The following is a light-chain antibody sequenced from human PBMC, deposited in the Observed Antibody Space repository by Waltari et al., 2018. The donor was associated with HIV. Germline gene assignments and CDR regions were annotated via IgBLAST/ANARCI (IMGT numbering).Light chain of an antibody. Sequence: QSALTQPASVSGSPGQSITISFTGTSIDICYFNVFSWYQHPPDKAPKVLISEVTIRSSGVSNRFSGSKSGNTASLTISGLRAEDEAVYHCSSYSGTNTFLFGGGTKVTVL. CDR1: SIDICYFNV. J-gene: IGLJ2*01. CDR3: SSYSGTNTFL. V-gene: IGLV2-23*02. CDR2: EVT.